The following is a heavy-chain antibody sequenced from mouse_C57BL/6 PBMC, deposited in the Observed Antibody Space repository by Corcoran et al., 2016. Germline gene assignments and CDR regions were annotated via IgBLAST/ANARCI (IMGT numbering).Heavy chain of an antibody. CDR2: IWWDDDK. D-gene: IGHD2-5*01. V-gene: IGHV8-8*01. J-gene: IGHJ4*01. CDR1: GFSLSTFGMG. CDR3: ARISNYPDYYAMDY. Sequence: QVTLKESGPGILQPSQTLSLTCSFSGFSLSTFGMGVGWIRQPSGKGLEWLAHIWWDDDKYYNPVLKSRLTISKDTSKNQVFLKIANVDTADTATYYCARISNYPDYYAMDYWGQGTSVTVSS.